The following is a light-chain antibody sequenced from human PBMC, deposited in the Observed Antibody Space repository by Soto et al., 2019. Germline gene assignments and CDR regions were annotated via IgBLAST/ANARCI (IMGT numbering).Light chain of an antibody. CDR3: QRGYNTPPWT. Sequence: DIPLTQSPSSLSPSVGDRVTITCRASQSISNYLNWYQQKPGKAPKLLIYAASTLESGVPSRFSGTGSGTEFTLAISSLQPEDFATYYCQRGYNTPPWTFGQGTKVDIK. V-gene: IGKV1-39*01. J-gene: IGKJ1*01. CDR1: QSISNY. CDR2: AAS.